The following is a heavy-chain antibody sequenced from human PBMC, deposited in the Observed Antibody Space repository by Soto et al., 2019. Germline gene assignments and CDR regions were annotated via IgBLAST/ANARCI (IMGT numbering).Heavy chain of an antibody. V-gene: IGHV4-59*01. CDR3: ARGGASTWYDWFDP. Sequence: TLSLTCTVSGGSISSFHWSWVRQPPGKGLESIGYISYSGNTNYNPSLKSRVTISAETSKNQLSPKLNSVTAADTAVYYCARGGASTWYDWFDPWGQGILVTVSS. CDR1: GGSISSFH. J-gene: IGHJ5*02. D-gene: IGHD6-13*01. CDR2: ISYSGNT.